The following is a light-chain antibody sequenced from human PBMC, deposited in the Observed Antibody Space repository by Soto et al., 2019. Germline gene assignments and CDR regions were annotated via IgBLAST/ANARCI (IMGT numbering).Light chain of an antibody. Sequence: DIQMTQSPSSLSASVGDRVTITCRASQGIRSDLGWYQQKPGKAPKRLIYAASSLQSGVPSRFSGSGSGTEFNLTISSLQPEDFATYYCLQHNAYPHTFGQGTKVEIK. J-gene: IGKJ2*01. CDR2: AAS. CDR1: QGIRSD. CDR3: LQHNAYPHT. V-gene: IGKV1-17*01.